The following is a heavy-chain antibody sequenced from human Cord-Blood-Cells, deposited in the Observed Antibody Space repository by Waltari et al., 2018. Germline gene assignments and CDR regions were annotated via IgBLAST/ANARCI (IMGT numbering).Heavy chain of an antibody. Sequence: EVQLVESGGGLVKPGGSLRLSCAASGFTFSSYSMNWVRQAPGKGLEWGSSISSSSSYIYYADAVKGRFTISRDNAKNSLYLQMNSLRAEDTAVYYCARGEEDAAGYWGQGTLVTVSS. CDR1: GFTFSSYS. V-gene: IGHV3-21*01. CDR2: ISSSSSYI. D-gene: IGHD2-15*01. J-gene: IGHJ4*02. CDR3: ARGEEDAAGY.